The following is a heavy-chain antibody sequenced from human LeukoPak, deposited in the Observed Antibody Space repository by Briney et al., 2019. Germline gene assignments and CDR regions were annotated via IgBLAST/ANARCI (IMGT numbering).Heavy chain of an antibody. CDR1: GGSISSYY. CDR3: ARDYCSSTTCYDSYYYGMDV. V-gene: IGHV4-59*01. D-gene: IGHD2-2*01. CDR2: ISYSGST. J-gene: IGHJ6*02. Sequence: PSETLSLTCTVSGGSISSYYWSWIQQPPGKGLEWIGCISYSGSTNYNPSLKSRVTISVDTSKNQFSLKLSSVTAADTAVYYCARDYCSSTTCYDSYYYGMDVWGQGTTVTVSS.